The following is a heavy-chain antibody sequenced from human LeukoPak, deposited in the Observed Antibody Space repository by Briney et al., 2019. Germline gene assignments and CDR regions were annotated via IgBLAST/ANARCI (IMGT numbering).Heavy chain of an antibody. J-gene: IGHJ4*02. D-gene: IGHD3-3*01. Sequence: ASVKVSCKASGYTFTSYGISWVRQAPGQGLEWMGWISAYNGNTNYVQKLQGRVTMTTDTSTSTAYMELRSLRSDDTAVYYCARAYDFWSGYYTSEYFDYWGQGTLVTVSS. CDR2: ISAYNGNT. CDR1: GYTFTSYG. CDR3: ARAYDFWSGYYTSEYFDY. V-gene: IGHV1-18*01.